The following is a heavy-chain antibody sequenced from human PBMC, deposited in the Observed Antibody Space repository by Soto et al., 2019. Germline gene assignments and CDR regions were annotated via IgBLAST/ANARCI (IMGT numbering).Heavy chain of an antibody. D-gene: IGHD3-10*01. V-gene: IGHV1-3*01. Sequence: ASVKVSCKASGSTFTSYAMHWVRQAPGQRLEWMGWINAGNGNTKYSQKFQGRVTITRDTSASTAYMELSSLRSEDTAVYYCASSGITNYYYGMDVWGQGTTVTVSS. CDR3: ASSGITNYYYGMDV. CDR1: GSTFTSYA. CDR2: INAGNGNT. J-gene: IGHJ6*02.